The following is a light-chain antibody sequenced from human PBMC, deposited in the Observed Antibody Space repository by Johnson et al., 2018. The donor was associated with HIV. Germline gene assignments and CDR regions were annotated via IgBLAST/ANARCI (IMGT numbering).Light chain of an antibody. V-gene: IGLV1-51*01. Sequence: QAVLTQPPSVSAAPGQKVTISCSGSSSNIGNNYVSWYQQLPGTAPKLLIYDNNRRPSGIPDRFSGSKSGTSATLGIPGLQHGDEADYYCGTWDSSLSAEVFGTGTKVTVL. CDR2: DNN. CDR3: GTWDSSLSAEV. CDR1: SSNIGNNY. J-gene: IGLJ1*01.